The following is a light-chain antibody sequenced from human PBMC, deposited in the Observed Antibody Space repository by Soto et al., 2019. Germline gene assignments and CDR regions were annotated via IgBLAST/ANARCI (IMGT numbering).Light chain of an antibody. CDR2: EGS. Sequence: HSALTQPASVSGSPGQSITISCTGTSSDVGSYNLVSWYQQHPGKAPKLKIYEGSKRPSGVCNRFSGSKSGNTASLTISGLQAEDEADYYCCSYAGSSTFVVFGRGTKLTVL. V-gene: IGLV2-23*03. CDR3: CSYAGSSTFVV. J-gene: IGLJ2*01. CDR1: SSDVGSYNL.